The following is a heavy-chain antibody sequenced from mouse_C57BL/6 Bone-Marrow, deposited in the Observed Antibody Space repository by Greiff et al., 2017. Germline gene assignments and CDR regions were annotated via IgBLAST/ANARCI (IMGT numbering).Heavy chain of an antibody. CDR3: ARVGSNYDWFAY. CDR2: IDPNSGGT. Sequence: VQLQQPGAELVKPGASVKLSCKASGYTFTSYWMHWVKQRPGRGLEWIGRIDPNSGGTKSNEKFTSKATLTVDKPSSTAYMQLRSLPSEASAVXDCARVGSNYDWFAYWGQGTLVTVSA. J-gene: IGHJ3*01. D-gene: IGHD2-5*01. CDR1: GYTFTSYW. V-gene: IGHV1-72*01.